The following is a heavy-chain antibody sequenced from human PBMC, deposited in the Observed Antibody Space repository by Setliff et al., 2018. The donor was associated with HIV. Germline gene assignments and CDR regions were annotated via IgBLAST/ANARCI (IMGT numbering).Heavy chain of an antibody. D-gene: IGHD6-13*01. J-gene: IGHJ4*02. V-gene: IGHV3-7*03. CDR3: ARGGDRQQLVLIDY. CDR1: GFTFDDYA. CDR2: IKQDGSET. Sequence: PGGSLRLSCAASGFTFDDYAMHWVRQAPGKGLECVAHIKQDGSETFYVDSVKGRFTISRDNAKNSLYLQMNSLRAEDTAVYYCARGGDRQQLVLIDYWGQGTLVTVSS.